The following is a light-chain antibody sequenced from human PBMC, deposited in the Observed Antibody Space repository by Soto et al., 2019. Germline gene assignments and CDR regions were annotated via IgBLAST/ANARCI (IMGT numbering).Light chain of an antibody. V-gene: IGLV2-14*03. CDR3: SSYTTSTMV. J-gene: IGLJ2*01. CDR2: DVT. CDR1: SSDV. Sequence: QSALTQPASVSGSPGQSITISCTGTSSDVSWYQHHPGEAPKLIIYDVTNRPSGISNRFSGSKSGNTASLTISGLQAEDEADYYCSSYTTSTMVLGGGTKLTVL.